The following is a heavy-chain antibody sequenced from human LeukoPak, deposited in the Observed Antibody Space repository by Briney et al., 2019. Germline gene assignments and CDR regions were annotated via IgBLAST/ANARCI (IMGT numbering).Heavy chain of an antibody. J-gene: IGHJ4*02. CDR3: AKDALYSGSYSCFDY. V-gene: IGHV3-23*01. CDR1: GFTFSTYA. CDR2: ISGSGGST. D-gene: IGHD1-26*01. Sequence: HSGGSLRLSCAASGFTFSTYAMSWVRQAPGKGLEWVSAISGSGGSTYYADSVKGRFTISRDNSKNTLYLQMNSLRAEDTAVYYCAKDALYSGSYSCFDYWGQGTLVTVSS.